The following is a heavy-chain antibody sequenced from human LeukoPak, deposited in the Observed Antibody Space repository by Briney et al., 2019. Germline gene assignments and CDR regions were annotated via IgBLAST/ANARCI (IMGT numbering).Heavy chain of an antibody. CDR3: ARGHSESSSSFFDF. CDR1: GYIFTTYG. Sequence: ASVKVSCKASGYIFTTYGFNWVRQAPGQGLEWMGWISAYNGDTQYAQKLQGRVTMTTDTSTRTAYLELRSLSSDDTAVYYCARGHSESSSSFFDFWGQGTLVTVSS. CDR2: ISAYNGDT. J-gene: IGHJ4*02. V-gene: IGHV1-18*01. D-gene: IGHD1-26*01.